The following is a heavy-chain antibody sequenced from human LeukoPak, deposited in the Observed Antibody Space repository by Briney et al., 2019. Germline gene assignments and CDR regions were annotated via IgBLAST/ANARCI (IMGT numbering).Heavy chain of an antibody. CDR2: IHHSGVT. CDR1: GYSISSGYY. D-gene: IGHD3-22*01. CDR3: ARYTANTAGYSFDF. J-gene: IGHJ4*02. V-gene: IGHV4-38-2*02. Sequence: SETLSLTCTVSGYSISSGYYWSWIRPPPGKGLEWIATIHHSGVTYYNPSLKSRVTMSVDTSKNQFSLKLGSVTAARTAVYYCARYTANTAGYSFDFWGQGALVTVSS.